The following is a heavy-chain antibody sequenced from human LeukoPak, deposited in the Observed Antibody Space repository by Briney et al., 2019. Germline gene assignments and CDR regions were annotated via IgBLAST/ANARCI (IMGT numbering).Heavy chain of an antibody. CDR2: ISGSGGST. V-gene: IGHV3-23*01. Sequence: PGGSLRLSCAASGLTFSSYGMSWVRQAPGKGLEWVSAISGSGGSTYYADSVKGRFTISRDNSKNTLYLQMNSLRAEDTAVYYCAKGPDYGDYYFDYWGQGTLVTVSS. D-gene: IGHD4-17*01. J-gene: IGHJ4*02. CDR3: AKGPDYGDYYFDY. CDR1: GLTFSSYG.